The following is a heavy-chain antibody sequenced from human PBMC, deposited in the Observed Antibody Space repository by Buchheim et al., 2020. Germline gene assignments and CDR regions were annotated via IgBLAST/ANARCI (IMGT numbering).Heavy chain of an antibody. V-gene: IGHV3-23*01. Sequence: EVQLLESGGGLVQPGGSLRLSCAASGFSFSGYAMSWVRQAPGRGLEWVSSISGSGGTTFYAAYVRGRFSISRDNSKTNLYLKMNSLRAEDTAVYFCAKGYDFWSGSLECWGQGTL. CDR1: GFSFSGYA. CDR2: ISGSGGTT. D-gene: IGHD3-3*01. J-gene: IGHJ4*02. CDR3: AKGYDFWSGSLEC.